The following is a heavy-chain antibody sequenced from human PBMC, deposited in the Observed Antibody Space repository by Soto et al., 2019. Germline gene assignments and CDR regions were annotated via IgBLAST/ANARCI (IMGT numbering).Heavy chain of an antibody. J-gene: IGHJ4*02. CDR1: GFTFSIYA. Sequence: PGGSLRLSCAASGFTFSIYAMMWVRQSPGKGQEWVAGMTGSGGDIRYADSVKGRFTISKDNSKNTLYLQMNSLRAEDTAMYYCAKDAVYGDGLWLAANWGQGTLVTVS. CDR3: AKDAVYGDGLWLAAN. D-gene: IGHD2-21*02. CDR2: MTGSGGDI. V-gene: IGHV3-23*01.